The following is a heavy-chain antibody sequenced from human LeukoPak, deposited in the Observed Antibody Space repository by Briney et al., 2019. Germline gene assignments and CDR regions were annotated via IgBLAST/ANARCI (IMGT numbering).Heavy chain of an antibody. J-gene: IGHJ4*02. CDR3: AKSTEYSSSGGYFDY. D-gene: IGHD6-6*01. V-gene: IGHV3-23*01. Sequence: GGSLRLSCAASGFTFSSYAMSWVRQAPGKGLEWVSAISGSGGSTYYADSVKGRLTISRDNSKNTLYLQMNSLRAEDTAVYYCAKSTEYSSSGGYFDYWGQGTLVTVSS. CDR1: GFTFSSYA. CDR2: ISGSGGST.